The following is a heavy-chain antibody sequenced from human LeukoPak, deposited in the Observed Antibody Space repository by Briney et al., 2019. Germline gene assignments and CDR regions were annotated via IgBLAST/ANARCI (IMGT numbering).Heavy chain of an antibody. CDR1: GGSISRSSCY. V-gene: IGHV4-39*01. Sequence: SETLSLTCTVSGGSISRSSCYWGWIRQPPGKGVEWIVRIYYIGSTYNNTCPKRRITICVYTAKKQLSLKLRAVRAADTALYSCASYYFGGNCYSVYFDYWGQGTLVTVSS. CDR3: ASYYFGGNCYSVYFDY. J-gene: IGHJ4*02. D-gene: IGHD2-21*02. CDR2: IYYIGST.